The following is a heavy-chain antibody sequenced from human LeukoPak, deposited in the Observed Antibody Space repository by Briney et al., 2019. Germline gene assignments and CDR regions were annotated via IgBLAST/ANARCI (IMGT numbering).Heavy chain of an antibody. J-gene: IGHJ4*02. CDR2: IYYSGST. Sequence: SETLSLTCTVSGGSISSYYWSWNRQPPGKGLEWIGYIYYSGSTNYNPSLKSRVTISVDTSKNQFSLKLSSVTAADTAVYYCARGVAVAGTFDYWGQGTLVTVSS. D-gene: IGHD6-19*01. V-gene: IGHV4-59*01. CDR3: ARGVAVAGTFDY. CDR1: GGSISSYY.